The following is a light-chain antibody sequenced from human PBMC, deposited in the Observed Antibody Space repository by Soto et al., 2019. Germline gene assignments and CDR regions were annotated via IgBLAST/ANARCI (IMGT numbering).Light chain of an antibody. CDR2: GAS. Sequence: EIVLTQSPGTLSLSPGERATLSCRASQSVSSRSLAWYQQKPGQAPRLLIYGASSRATGIPDRFRGSGSGTDFTLTISRLEPEDFAVYYCQQYGRSPRTFGQGTKVEIK. CDR1: QSVSSRS. CDR3: QQYGRSPRT. V-gene: IGKV3-20*01. J-gene: IGKJ1*01.